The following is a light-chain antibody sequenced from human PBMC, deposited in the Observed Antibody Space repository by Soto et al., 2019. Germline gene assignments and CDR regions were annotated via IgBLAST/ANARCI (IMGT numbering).Light chain of an antibody. Sequence: QSVLTQPPSVSGAPGQRVTISCTGSSSNIGAGYDVHWYQQLPGTAPKLPIYGNSNRPSGVPDRFSGSKSGTSASLAITGLQAEDEADCYCQSYDSRLSGYVFGTGTKVTVL. J-gene: IGLJ1*01. CDR2: GNS. CDR3: QSYDSRLSGYV. V-gene: IGLV1-40*01. CDR1: SSNIGAGYD.